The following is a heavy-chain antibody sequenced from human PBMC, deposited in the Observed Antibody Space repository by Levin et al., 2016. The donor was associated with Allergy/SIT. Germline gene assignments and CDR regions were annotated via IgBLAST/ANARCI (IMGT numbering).Heavy chain of an antibody. D-gene: IGHD4-17*01. V-gene: IGHV4-31*02. Sequence: VRQMPGKGLEWIGYIYYSGSTYYNPSLKSRVTISVDTSKNQFSLKLSSVTAADTAVYYCARDRTYYGDYGRLGYFDYWGQGTLVTVSS. CDR3: ARDRTYYGDYGRLGYFDY. CDR2: IYYSGST. J-gene: IGHJ4*02.